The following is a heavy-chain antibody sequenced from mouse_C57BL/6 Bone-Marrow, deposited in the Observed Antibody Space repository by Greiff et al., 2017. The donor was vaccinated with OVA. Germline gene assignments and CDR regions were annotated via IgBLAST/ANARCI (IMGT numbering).Heavy chain of an antibody. Sequence: DVKLVESGGGLVKPGGSLKLSCAASGFTFSSYAMSWVRQTPEKRLEWVATISDGGSYTYYPDNVKGRFTISRDNAKNNLYLQMSHLKSEDTAMYYCAVYAMDYWGQGTSVTVSS. J-gene: IGHJ4*01. V-gene: IGHV5-4*03. CDR2: ISDGGSYT. CDR1: GFTFSSYA. CDR3: AVYAMDY.